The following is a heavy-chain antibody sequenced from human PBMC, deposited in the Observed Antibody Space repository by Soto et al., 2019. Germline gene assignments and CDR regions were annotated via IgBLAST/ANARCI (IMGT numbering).Heavy chain of an antibody. CDR2: INAGNGNT. CDR3: ARDRYYDSSGYRPFDY. Sequence: ASVKVSCKASGYTFTSYAMHWVRQAPGQRLEWMGWINAGNGNTKYSQKFQGRVTITRDTSASTAYMELSSLRSEDTAVYYCARDRYYDSSGYRPFDYWGQGTLVTVSS. CDR1: GYTFTSYA. J-gene: IGHJ4*02. D-gene: IGHD3-22*01. V-gene: IGHV1-3*01.